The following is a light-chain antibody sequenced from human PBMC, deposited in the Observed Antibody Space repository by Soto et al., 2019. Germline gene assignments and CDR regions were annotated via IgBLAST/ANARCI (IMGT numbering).Light chain of an antibody. CDR1: QSVSSN. J-gene: IGKJ1*01. V-gene: IGKV3-15*01. CDR3: QQYNNWPPWT. CDR2: AAS. Sequence: EIVMTQSPATLSVSPGERATLSCTASQSVSSNLAWYQQKPGQAPRLLIYAASTRVTGIPARFSGSGSGTEFTLTISSLKSEDFAVYYCQQYNNWPPWTFGQGTKVEI.